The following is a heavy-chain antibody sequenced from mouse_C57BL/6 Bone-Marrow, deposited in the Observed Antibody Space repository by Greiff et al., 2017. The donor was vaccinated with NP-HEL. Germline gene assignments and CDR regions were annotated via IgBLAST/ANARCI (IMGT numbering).Heavy chain of an antibody. CDR2: IYPGDGDT. CDR3: ARSPLYYYGSDY. CDR1: GYAFSSSW. J-gene: IGHJ2*01. D-gene: IGHD1-1*01. V-gene: IGHV1-82*01. Sequence: VQLQQSGPELVKPGASVKISCKASGYAFSSSWMNWVKQRPGKGLEWIGRIYPGDGDTNYNGKFKGKATLTADKSSSTAYMQLSSLTSEDSAVYFCARSPLYYYGSDYRGKGTTLTVSS.